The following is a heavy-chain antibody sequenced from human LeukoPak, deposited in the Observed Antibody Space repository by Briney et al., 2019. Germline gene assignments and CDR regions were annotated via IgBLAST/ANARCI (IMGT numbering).Heavy chain of an antibody. D-gene: IGHD6-19*01. J-gene: IGHJ4*02. CDR2: IYSGGNT. Sequence: GGSLRLSCAASGFTVGNNHMDWVRQAPGKGLEWVSLIYSGGNTQYADSVKGRFIIFRDSSKNTLYLQMDSLRVEDTAVYYCATRAVAAPYWGQGTLVTVSS. CDR3: ATRAVAAPY. V-gene: IGHV3-66*01. CDR1: GFTVGNNH.